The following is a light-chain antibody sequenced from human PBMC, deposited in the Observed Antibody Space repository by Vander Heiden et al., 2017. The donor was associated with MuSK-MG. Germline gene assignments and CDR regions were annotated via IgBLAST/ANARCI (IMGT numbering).Light chain of an antibody. CDR3: QHYDNHPPRVT. J-gene: IGKJ4*01. Sequence: DIQMTQSPSSLSASVGDRVTITCQASHDINKTLNWYQQKPGTAPKPLIYDASNLETGVPARFSVSGSGTEFTFTISSLQPDDIATDSCQHYDNHPPRVTFGGGTKVEI. CDR2: DAS. CDR1: HDINKT. V-gene: IGKV1-33*01.